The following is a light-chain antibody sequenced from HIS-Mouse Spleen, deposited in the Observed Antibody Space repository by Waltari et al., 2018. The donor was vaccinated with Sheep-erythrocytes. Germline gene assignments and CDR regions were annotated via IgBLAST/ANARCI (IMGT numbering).Light chain of an antibody. CDR3: QQYNNYPPLT. Sequence: DIQMTQSPSSLSASVGDRVTITCRASQNISNYLNWYQQKPGKAPKLLIYKASNLETGVPSRFSGSGSGTEFTLTISSLQPEDIATYYCQQYNNYPPLTFGGGTKVEIK. V-gene: IGKV1-33*01. J-gene: IGKJ4*01. CDR1: QNISNY. CDR2: KAS.